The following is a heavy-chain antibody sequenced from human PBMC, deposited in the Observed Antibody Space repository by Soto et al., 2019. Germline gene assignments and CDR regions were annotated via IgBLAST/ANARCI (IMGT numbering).Heavy chain of an antibody. V-gene: IGHV1-69*01. CDR1: GGTFSSYA. CDR2: IIPIFGTA. J-gene: IGHJ4*01. CDR3: ARRNSDFWRGRGWGYFDY. Sequence: QVQLVQSGAEVKKPGSSVKVSCKASGGTFSSYAISWVRQAPGQVLEWMGGIIPIFGTANYAQKFQGRGKITPDESTSTEYKELSSLRSQDMAVYYCARRNSDFWRGRGWGYFDYWGQGTLVTVSS. D-gene: IGHD3-3*01.